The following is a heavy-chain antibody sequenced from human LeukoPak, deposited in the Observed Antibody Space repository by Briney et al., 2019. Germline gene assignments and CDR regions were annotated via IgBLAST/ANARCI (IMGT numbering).Heavy chain of an antibody. CDR2: ISYDGSNK. Sequence: PGRSLRLSCAASGFTFSSYAMHWDRQAPGKGLEWVAVISYDGSNKYFADSVKGRFTISRDNSKNTLYLQMNSLRAEDTAVYYCARPVVVAEGIYFDYWGQGTLVTVSS. CDR3: ARPVVVAEGIYFDY. J-gene: IGHJ4*02. V-gene: IGHV3-30-3*01. D-gene: IGHD2-15*01. CDR1: GFTFSSYA.